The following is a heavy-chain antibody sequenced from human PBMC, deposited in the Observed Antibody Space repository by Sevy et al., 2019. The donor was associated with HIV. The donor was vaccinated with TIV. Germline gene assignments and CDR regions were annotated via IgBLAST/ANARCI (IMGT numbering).Heavy chain of an antibody. CDR3: TRGLATADTPEYYFDY. J-gene: IGHJ4*02. CDR2: ITRNSYEAYGGTT. V-gene: IGHV3-49*03. D-gene: IGHD5-12*01. Sequence: GGSLRLSCTTSGFTFDDYAMSWFRQAPGKGLEWVAFITRNSYEAYGGTTDYAESVKGRFIISRDDSKSIAHLQRNSLKTEDTTVYYCTRGLATADTPEYYFDYWGQGTLVTVSS. CDR1: GFTFDDYA.